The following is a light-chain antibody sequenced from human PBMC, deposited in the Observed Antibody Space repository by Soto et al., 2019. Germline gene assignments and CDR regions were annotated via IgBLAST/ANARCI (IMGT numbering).Light chain of an antibody. CDR3: QQSYRTPPDT. J-gene: IGKJ2*01. Sequence: DIQMTQSPSSLSASVGDRITITCRASQSISTSLNWYQQKSGKAPKLLIYKASRLQSGVPSRFSGSGSGTDFTLTISNLQPDDFATYYCQQSYRTPPDTFGQGTKLEIK. CDR2: KAS. V-gene: IGKV1-39*01. CDR1: QSISTS.